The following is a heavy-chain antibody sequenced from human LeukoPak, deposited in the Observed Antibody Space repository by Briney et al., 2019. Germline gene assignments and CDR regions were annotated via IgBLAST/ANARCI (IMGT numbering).Heavy chain of an antibody. CDR3: AEIVVANRVLDY. D-gene: IGHD3-22*01. CDR2: IYYSGST. Sequence: TSETLSLTCTVSGGSISSSSYYWGWIRQPPGKGLEWIGSIYYSGSTYYNPSLKGRVTISVDTSKNQFSLKLSSVAAADTAVYYCAEIVVANRVLDYWGQGTLVTVSS. CDR1: GGSISSSSYY. V-gene: IGHV4-39*01. J-gene: IGHJ4*02.